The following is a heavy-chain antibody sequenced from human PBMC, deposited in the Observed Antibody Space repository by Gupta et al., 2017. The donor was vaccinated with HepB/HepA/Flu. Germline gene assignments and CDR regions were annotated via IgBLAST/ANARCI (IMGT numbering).Heavy chain of an antibody. CDR1: GFQISSYW. D-gene: IGHD6-13*01. CDR3: ARAIAAAEAS. J-gene: IGHJ5*02. CDR2: INQHGSEK. Sequence: EVHLVESGGGLVQPGGSLRLSCAASGFQISSYWMHWVRQAPGKGLEWLANINQHGSEKYSVESVKGRFTMFRDNAQNSVYLQMNSLRADDTAVYYCARAIAAAEASWGQGTLVTVSS. V-gene: IGHV3-7*01.